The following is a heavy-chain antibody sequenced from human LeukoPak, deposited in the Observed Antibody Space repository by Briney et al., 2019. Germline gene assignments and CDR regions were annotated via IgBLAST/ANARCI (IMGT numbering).Heavy chain of an antibody. Sequence: GGSLRLSCAASGFTFDDYAMHWVRQAPGKGLEWVSDISWNSGSIGYADSVKGRFTISRDNAKNSLYLQMNSLRAEYTALYYCAKVHSGYDFNWYFDLWGRGTLVTVSS. V-gene: IGHV3-9*01. J-gene: IGHJ2*01. CDR2: ISWNSGSI. D-gene: IGHD5-12*01. CDR3: AKVHSGYDFNWYFDL. CDR1: GFTFDDYA.